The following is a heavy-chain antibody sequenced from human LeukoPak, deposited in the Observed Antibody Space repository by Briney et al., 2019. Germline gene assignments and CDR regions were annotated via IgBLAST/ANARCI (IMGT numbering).Heavy chain of an antibody. Sequence: GGSLRLSCAASGFTFSSYAMHWVRQAPGRGLEWVAVISYDGSNKYYADSVKGRFTISRDDSKNTLYLQMNSLRAEDTAVYYCARETRGPTWGHYFDYWGQGTLVTVSS. CDR2: ISYDGSNK. CDR3: ARETRGPTWGHYFDY. V-gene: IGHV3-30-3*01. J-gene: IGHJ4*02. D-gene: IGHD3-16*01. CDR1: GFTFSSYA.